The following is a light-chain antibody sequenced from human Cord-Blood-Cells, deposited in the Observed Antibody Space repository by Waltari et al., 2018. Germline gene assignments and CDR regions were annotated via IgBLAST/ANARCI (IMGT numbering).Light chain of an antibody. CDR3: CSYAGSYTGV. Sequence: QSALTQPRSVSGSPGQSVTISCTGTSSDVGGYNYVSWYQQHPGNAPKLMIYDVSKRPSGVPDRFSGSKSGNTASRTISGLQAEDEADYYCCSYAGSYTGVFGGGTKLTVL. CDR1: SSDVGGYNY. V-gene: IGLV2-11*01. J-gene: IGLJ3*02. CDR2: DVS.